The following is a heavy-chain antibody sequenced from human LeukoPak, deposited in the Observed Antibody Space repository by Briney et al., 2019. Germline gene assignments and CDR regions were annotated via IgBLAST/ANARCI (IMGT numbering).Heavy chain of an antibody. CDR2: IYYSGST. V-gene: IGHV4-59*08. D-gene: IGHD2-2*02. J-gene: IGHJ3*02. CDR1: GGSISSYY. Sequence: PSETLSLTCTVSGGSISSYYWSWIRQPPGKGLEWIGYIYYSGSTNYNPSLKSRVTISVDTSKNQFSLKLSSVTAADTAVYYCARLRVYPLDAFDIWGQGTMVTVSS. CDR3: ARLRVYPLDAFDI.